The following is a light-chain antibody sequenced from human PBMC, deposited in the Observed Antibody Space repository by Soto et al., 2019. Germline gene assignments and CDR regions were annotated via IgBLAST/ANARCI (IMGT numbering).Light chain of an antibody. Sequence: QSALTQPASVSGSPGQSITLSCTGTSSDIGGYDYVSWYQRHPGKAPKLIIYDVNNRPSGDSNRFSGSKSDNTASLTISGLQAEDEADYYCTSYASGSSHVVFGGGTKVTVL. CDR2: DVN. J-gene: IGLJ2*01. CDR1: SSDIGGYDY. V-gene: IGLV2-14*01. CDR3: TSYASGSSHVV.